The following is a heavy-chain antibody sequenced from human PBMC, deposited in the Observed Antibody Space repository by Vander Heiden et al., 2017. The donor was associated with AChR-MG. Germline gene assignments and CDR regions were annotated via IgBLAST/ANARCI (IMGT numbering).Heavy chain of an antibody. V-gene: IGHV3-23*01. D-gene: IGHD3-3*01. CDR3: ASRRGEDITIFGVAG. CDR2: ISGSGGST. CDR1: GFTFSSYA. J-gene: IGHJ4*02. Sequence: EVQLLESGGGLVQPGGSLRLSCAASGFTFSSYAMSWVRQAPGKGLEWASAISGSGGSTYYADSVKGRFTISRDNSKNTLYLQMNSLRAEDTAVYYCASRRGEDITIFGVAGRGQGTLVTVSS.